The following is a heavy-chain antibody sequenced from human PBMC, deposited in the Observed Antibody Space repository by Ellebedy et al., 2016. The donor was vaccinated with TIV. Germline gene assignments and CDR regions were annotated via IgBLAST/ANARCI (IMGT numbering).Heavy chain of an antibody. Sequence: GGSLRLSXAASGFTFSSYAMSWVRQAPGKGLEWVSGISGSGGSTYYADSVKGRFTISRDNSKNTLYLQMNSLRAEDTAVYYCASDPVAGSANWGQGILVTVSS. CDR3: ASDPVAGSAN. V-gene: IGHV3-23*01. J-gene: IGHJ4*02. CDR1: GFTFSSYA. CDR2: ISGSGGST. D-gene: IGHD6-19*01.